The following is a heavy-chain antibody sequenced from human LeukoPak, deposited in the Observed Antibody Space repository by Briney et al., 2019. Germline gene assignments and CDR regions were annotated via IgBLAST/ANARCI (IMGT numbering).Heavy chain of an antibody. Sequence: PGGSLRPSCVTSGFRFSSYVMSWVRQAPGKGLEYVSSIDGTDGGSYYAESVKGRFTISRDNSKNTLFLQMNSPRVEDTAVYYCARVDAGNYDYWGQGTLLTVSS. CDR2: IDGTDGGS. V-gene: IGHV3-23*01. CDR3: ARVDAGNYDY. D-gene: IGHD1-26*01. J-gene: IGHJ4*02. CDR1: GFRFSSYV.